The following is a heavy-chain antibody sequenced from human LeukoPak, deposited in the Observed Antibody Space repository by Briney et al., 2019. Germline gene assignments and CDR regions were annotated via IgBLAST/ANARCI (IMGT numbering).Heavy chain of an antibody. V-gene: IGHV4-34*01. D-gene: IGHD6-19*01. CDR2: INHSGST. Sequence: PSETLSLTCAVYGGSFSGYYWSWIRQPPGKGLEWIGEINHSGSTNYNPSLKSRVTISVDTSKNQFSLKLSSVTAADTAVYYCARDWPIAVAGKLSIPSFDYWGQGTLVTVSS. CDR3: ARDWPIAVAGKLSIPSFDY. CDR1: GGSFSGYY. J-gene: IGHJ4*02.